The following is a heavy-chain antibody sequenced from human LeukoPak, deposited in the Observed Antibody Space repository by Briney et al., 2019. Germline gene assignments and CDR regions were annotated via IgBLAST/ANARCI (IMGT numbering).Heavy chain of an antibody. J-gene: IGHJ3*02. CDR1: GFTFSSYA. Sequence: GRSLSLSCAASGFTFSSYAMHWVRQAPGKGLEWVAVISYDGSNKYYADSVKGRFTISRDNSKNTLYLQMNSLRAEDAAVYYCARVGGLGAFDIWGQGTMVTVSS. V-gene: IGHV3-30*04. CDR3: ARVGGLGAFDI. D-gene: IGHD3-16*01. CDR2: ISYDGSNK.